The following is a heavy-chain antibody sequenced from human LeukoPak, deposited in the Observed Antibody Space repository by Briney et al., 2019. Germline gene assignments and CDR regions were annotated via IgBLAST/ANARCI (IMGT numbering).Heavy chain of an antibody. V-gene: IGHV1-69*04. D-gene: IGHD6-13*01. Sequence: GASVKVSCKASGGTFSSYAISWVRQAPGQGLEWMGRNIPILGIANYAQKFQGRVTITADKSTSTAYMELSSLRSEDTAVYYCARDSIAAAGNAFDIWGQGTMVTVSS. CDR2: NIPILGIA. CDR1: GGTFSSYA. CDR3: ARDSIAAAGNAFDI. J-gene: IGHJ3*02.